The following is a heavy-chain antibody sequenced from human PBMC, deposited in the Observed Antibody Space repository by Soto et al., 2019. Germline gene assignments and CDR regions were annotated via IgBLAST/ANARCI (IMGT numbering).Heavy chain of an antibody. CDR2: IWYDGSNK. Sequence: GGSLRLSCAASGFTFSSYGMHWVRQAPGKGLEWVAVIWYDGSNKYYADSVKGRFTISRDNSKNTLYLQMNSLRAEDTAVYYCAREQVVVAATRQYYYYYGMDVWGQGTTVTVSS. CDR1: GFTFSSYG. V-gene: IGHV3-33*01. D-gene: IGHD2-15*01. CDR3: AREQVVVAATRQYYYYYGMDV. J-gene: IGHJ6*02.